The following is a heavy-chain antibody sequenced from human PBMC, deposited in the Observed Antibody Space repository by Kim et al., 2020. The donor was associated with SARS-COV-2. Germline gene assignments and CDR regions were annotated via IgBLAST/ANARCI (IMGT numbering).Heavy chain of an antibody. CDR1: GGSINSSSHY. CDR3: ARQLNLVSSSWTHVDY. Sequence: SETLSLTCTVSGGSINSSSHYWTWIRQPPGKGLEWNGTIYFTVNTYYNPSLKSRVTISVDTSKNQFSLKVGSVTAADTAVFYCARQLNLVSSSWTHVDYWGQGALVTVSS. V-gene: IGHV4-39*01. D-gene: IGHD6-13*01. CDR2: IYFTVNT. J-gene: IGHJ4*02.